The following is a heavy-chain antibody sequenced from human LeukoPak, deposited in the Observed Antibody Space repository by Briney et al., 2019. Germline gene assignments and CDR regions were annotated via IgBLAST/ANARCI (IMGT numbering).Heavy chain of an antibody. Sequence: PGGSLTLSCAASGFTLSKYAMNWVRQAPGKGLEWVSVIYGDDETNYADSVKGRFTISRDNSKNTLYLQMNSLRADDTAVYYCAREAVMPVAPVKIGTSDRPLYEYYGLDVWGQGTTVTVS. J-gene: IGHJ6*02. CDR2: IYGDDET. V-gene: IGHV3-53*05. CDR1: GFTLSKYA. D-gene: IGHD1/OR15-1a*01. CDR3: AREAVMPVAPVKIGTSDRPLYEYYGLDV.